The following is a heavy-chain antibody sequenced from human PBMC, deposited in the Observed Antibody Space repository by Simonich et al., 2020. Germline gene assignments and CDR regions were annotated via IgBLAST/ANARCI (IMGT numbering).Heavy chain of an antibody. D-gene: IGHD5-12*01. V-gene: IGHV4-59*08. CDR1: GGSISSYY. J-gene: IGHJ4*02. CDR2: IYYSGRT. Sequence: QVQLQESGPGLVKPSETLSLTCTVSGGSISSYYWSWIRQPPGKGLEWIGYIYYSGRTNNNTPLKSRDTISVDTSKNQFSLKLSSVTAADTAVYYCARHDRWLQFYFDYWGQGTLVTVSS. CDR3: ARHDRWLQFYFDY.